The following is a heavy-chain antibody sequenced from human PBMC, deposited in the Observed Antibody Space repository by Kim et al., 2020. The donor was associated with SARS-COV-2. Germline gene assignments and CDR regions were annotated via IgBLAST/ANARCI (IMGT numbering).Heavy chain of an antibody. J-gene: IGHJ4*02. V-gene: IGHV3-23*01. D-gene: IGHD6-19*01. Sequence: YYADAVKGRFTISRDNSKNTLYLQMNSLRAEDTAVYYCAKTRIAVAGIGYWGQGTLVTVSS. CDR3: AKTRIAVAGIGY.